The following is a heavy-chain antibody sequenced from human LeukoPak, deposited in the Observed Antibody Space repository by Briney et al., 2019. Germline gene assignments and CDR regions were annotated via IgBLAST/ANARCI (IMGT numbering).Heavy chain of an antibody. Sequence: SETLSLTCTVSGGSISSYYWSWIRQPPGKGLEWIGYICYSGSTNYNPSLKSRVTISVDTSKNQFSLKLSSVTAADTAVYYCARDRGAAAGYYFDYWGQGTLVTVSA. CDR1: GGSISSYY. J-gene: IGHJ4*02. CDR3: ARDRGAAAGYYFDY. V-gene: IGHV4-59*01. D-gene: IGHD6-13*01. CDR2: ICYSGST.